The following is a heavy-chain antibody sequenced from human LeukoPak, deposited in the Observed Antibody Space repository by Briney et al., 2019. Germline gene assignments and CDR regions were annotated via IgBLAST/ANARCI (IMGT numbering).Heavy chain of an antibody. V-gene: IGHV3-30*01. J-gene: IGHJ4*02. D-gene: IGHD2-2*01. Sequence: GGSLRLSCAASGFTFSSYFMHWVRQAPGKGLEWVADIASDGSHTFYVESVKGRFTISRDNSKNTLYLQLNSLRADDTAVYYCAKDSLEYCSSTSCLAPFDYWGQGTLVTVSS. CDR1: GFTFSSYF. CDR2: IASDGSHT. CDR3: AKDSLEYCSSTSCLAPFDY.